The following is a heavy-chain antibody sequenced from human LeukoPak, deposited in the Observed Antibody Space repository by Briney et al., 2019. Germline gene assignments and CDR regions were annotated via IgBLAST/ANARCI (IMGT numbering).Heavy chain of an antibody. CDR3: ARGLFPSDSSGWYGHNYYYYGMDV. J-gene: IGHJ6*02. CDR1: GYTFTSYD. CDR2: MNPNSGNT. V-gene: IGHV1-8*01. Sequence: ASVKVSCKASGYTFTSYDINWVRQAPGQGLEWMGWMNPNSGNTGYAQKFQGRVTMTRNTSISTAYMELSSLRSEGTAVYYCARGLFPSDSSGWYGHNYYYYGMDVWGQGTTVTVSS. D-gene: IGHD6-19*01.